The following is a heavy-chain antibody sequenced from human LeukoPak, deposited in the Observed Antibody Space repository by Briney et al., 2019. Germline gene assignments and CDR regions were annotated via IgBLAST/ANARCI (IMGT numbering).Heavy chain of an antibody. CDR3: ARGQGSYYPK. Sequence: PSETLSLTCAVSGGSFIGYYWIWLRQPPGKGPEWIGEINHSGSTNYNPSLKSRVTTSVDTSENQFSLKLNSVTAADTAVYYCARGQGSYYPKWGQGTLVTVSS. J-gene: IGHJ4*02. D-gene: IGHD1-26*01. CDR2: INHSGST. V-gene: IGHV4-34*01. CDR1: GGSFIGYY.